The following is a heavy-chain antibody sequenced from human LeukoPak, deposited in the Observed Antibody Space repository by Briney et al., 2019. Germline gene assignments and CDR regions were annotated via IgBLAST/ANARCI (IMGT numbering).Heavy chain of an antibody. D-gene: IGHD2-15*01. CDR2: ISYDGSNK. CDR1: GFTFSSYA. CDR3: AKALAGLLRFDAFDI. Sequence: SGGSLRLSCAASGFTFSSYAMHWVRQAPGKGLEWVAVISYDGSNKYYADSVKGRFTISRDNSKNTLYLQMNSLRAEDTAVYYCAKALAGLLRFDAFDIWGQGTMVTVSS. V-gene: IGHV3-30-3*01. J-gene: IGHJ3*02.